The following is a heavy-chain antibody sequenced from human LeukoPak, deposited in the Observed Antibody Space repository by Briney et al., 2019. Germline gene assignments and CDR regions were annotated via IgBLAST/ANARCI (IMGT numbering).Heavy chain of an antibody. V-gene: IGHV4-34*01. CDR3: ARHKRFGDV. D-gene: IGHD3-10*01. CDR2: IYYSGST. Sequence: PSETLSLTCAVYGGSFSGYYWNWIRQPPGKGLEWIGSIYYSGSTYYNPSLKSRVTISVDTSKNQFSLKLSSVTAADTAVYYCARHKRFGDVWGKGTTVTISS. J-gene: IGHJ6*04. CDR1: GGSFSGYY.